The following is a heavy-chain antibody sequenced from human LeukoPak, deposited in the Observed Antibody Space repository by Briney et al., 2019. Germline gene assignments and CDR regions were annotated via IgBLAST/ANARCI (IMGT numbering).Heavy chain of an antibody. CDR1: GGTFRSFA. Sequence: GSSVKVSCKASGGTFRSFAINWVRQAPGKGLEWMGGIIPMINTPKYAQRFQGRVSITADESTSTGYMEVSSLRSEDTAVYYCATGTAMRYLDYWGQGTLVTVSS. J-gene: IGHJ4*02. CDR3: ATGTAMRYLDY. CDR2: IIPMINTP. D-gene: IGHD5-18*01. V-gene: IGHV1-69*01.